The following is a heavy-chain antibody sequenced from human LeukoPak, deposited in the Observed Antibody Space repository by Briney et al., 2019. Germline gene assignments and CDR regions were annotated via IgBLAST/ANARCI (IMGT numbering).Heavy chain of an antibody. D-gene: IGHD5-18*01. Sequence: SVKVSCKASGGTFSSYTISWVRQAPGQGLEWMGRIIPILGTANYAQKFQGRVTITADKSTSTAYMELSSLRSEDTAVYYCASYLGIQLWLGFDYWGQGTLVTVSS. J-gene: IGHJ4*02. V-gene: IGHV1-69*08. CDR1: GGTFSSYT. CDR2: IIPILGTA. CDR3: ASYLGIQLWLGFDY.